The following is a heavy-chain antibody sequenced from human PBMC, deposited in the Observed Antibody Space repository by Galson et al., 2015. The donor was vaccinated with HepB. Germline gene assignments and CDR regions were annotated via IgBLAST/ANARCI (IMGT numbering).Heavy chain of an antibody. D-gene: IGHD3-10*01. CDR1: GFTVSSNY. CDR2: IKQDGSEK. Sequence: LRLSCAASGFTVSSNYMSWVRQAPGKGLEWVANIKQDGSEKYYVDSVKGRFTISRDNAKNSLYLQMNSLRAEDTAVYYCARAMVRGDLFDYWGQGTLVTVSS. V-gene: IGHV3-7*03. J-gene: IGHJ4*02. CDR3: ARAMVRGDLFDY.